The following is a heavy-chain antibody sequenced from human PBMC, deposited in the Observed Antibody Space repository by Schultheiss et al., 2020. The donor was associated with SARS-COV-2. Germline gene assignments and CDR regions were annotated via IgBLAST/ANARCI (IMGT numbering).Heavy chain of an antibody. CDR2: IYYSGST. J-gene: IGHJ6*03. V-gene: IGHV4-34*01. CDR1: GGSFSDYY. CDR3: ARIRGYCSSTSCYLTVGYYYYMDV. D-gene: IGHD2-2*01. Sequence: SQTLSLTCAVYGGSFSDYYWSWIRQPPGKGLEWIGSIYYSGSTYYNPSLKSRVTISVDTSKNQFSLKLSSVTAADTAVYYCARIRGYCSSTSCYLTVGYYYYMDVWGKGTTVTVSS.